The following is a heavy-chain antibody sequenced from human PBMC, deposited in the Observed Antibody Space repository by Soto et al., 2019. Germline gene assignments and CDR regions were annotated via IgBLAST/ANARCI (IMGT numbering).Heavy chain of an antibody. CDR3: ARDHDSSGWLRGPGTLDY. CDR2: IWYDGSNK. V-gene: IGHV3-33*01. D-gene: IGHD6-19*01. J-gene: IGHJ4*02. Sequence: GGSLRLSCAASGFTFSSYGMHWVRQAPGKGLEWVAVIWYDGSNKYYADSVKGRFTISRDNSKNTLYLQMNSLRAEDTAVYYCARDHDSSGWLRGPGTLDYWGQGTLVTVSS. CDR1: GFTFSSYG.